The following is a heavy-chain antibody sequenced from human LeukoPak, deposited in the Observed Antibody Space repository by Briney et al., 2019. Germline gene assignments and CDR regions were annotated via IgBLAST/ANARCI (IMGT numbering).Heavy chain of an antibody. CDR2: ISSSSSYI. J-gene: IGHJ4*02. Sequence: GGSLRLSWAASGFTFSSYSMNWVRQAPGKGLEWVSSISSSSSYIYYADSVKGRFTISRDNAKNSLYLQMNSLRAEDTAVYYCARVPRVVARGRIDYWGQGTLVTVSS. V-gene: IGHV3-21*01. CDR1: GFTFSSYS. CDR3: ARVPRVVARGRIDY. D-gene: IGHD5-12*01.